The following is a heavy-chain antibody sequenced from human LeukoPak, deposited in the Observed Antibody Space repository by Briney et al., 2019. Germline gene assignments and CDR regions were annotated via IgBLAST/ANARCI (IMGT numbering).Heavy chain of an antibody. CDR2: INPGNGKT. CDR3: ARDPPPTWEQRRKESNAFDI. V-gene: IGHV1-3*01. J-gene: IGHJ3*02. CDR1: GYTFTAYA. D-gene: IGHD6-25*01. Sequence: ASVQVSCKASGYTFTAYAIHWLRQAPGQRLEWMGWINPGNGKTEYSQKFQVRVTITRDTSARTAYMELSSLRSEDTAVYYCARDPPPTWEQRRKESNAFDIWGQGTMVTVSS.